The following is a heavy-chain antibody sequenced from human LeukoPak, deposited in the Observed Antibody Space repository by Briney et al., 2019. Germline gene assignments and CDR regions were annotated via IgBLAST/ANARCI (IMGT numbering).Heavy chain of an antibody. CDR2: ISSTSGTI. Sequence: GGSLRLSCAASGFTFSGYNMNWVRQAPGKGLEWVSYISSTSGTIDYADSVKGRFTISRDNAKTSLYLQMNSLRAEDTAVYYCTSRGTLYGYWGQGTLVTVSS. V-gene: IGHV3-48*01. CDR3: TSRGTLYGY. CDR1: GFTFSGYN. J-gene: IGHJ4*02. D-gene: IGHD2/OR15-2a*01.